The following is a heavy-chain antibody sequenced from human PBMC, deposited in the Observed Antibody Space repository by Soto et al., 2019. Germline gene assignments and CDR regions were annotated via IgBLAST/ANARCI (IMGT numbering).Heavy chain of an antibody. Sequence: QVQLQESGPGLVKPSETLSLTCTVSGGSVSSGSYYWSWIRQPPGKGLEWIGYIYYRGSTNYNPSRNMRVTISVDTSKNQFSLMLSSVTAADTAVYYCAREDYSDSSDWGQGTLVTVSS. CDR2: IYYRGST. V-gene: IGHV4-61*01. CDR1: GGSVSSGSYY. J-gene: IGHJ1*01. CDR3: AREDYSDSSD. D-gene: IGHD3-22*01.